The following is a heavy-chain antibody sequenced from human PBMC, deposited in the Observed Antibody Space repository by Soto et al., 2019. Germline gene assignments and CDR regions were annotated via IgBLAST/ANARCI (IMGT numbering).Heavy chain of an antibody. J-gene: IGHJ4*02. Sequence: QLQLQESGPGLVIPSETLSLTCTVSGGSMNNNNYFWAWIRQPPGKGLEWIGGFYYSGTTYYNPSLKSRVTISADTSKSQLSLMLRSVTAADTAVFYCVRYIRFQDFFDSWGQGALVTVSS. CDR1: GGSMNNNNYF. CDR3: VRYIRFQDFFDS. CDR2: FYYSGTT. D-gene: IGHD3-3*01. V-gene: IGHV4-39*01.